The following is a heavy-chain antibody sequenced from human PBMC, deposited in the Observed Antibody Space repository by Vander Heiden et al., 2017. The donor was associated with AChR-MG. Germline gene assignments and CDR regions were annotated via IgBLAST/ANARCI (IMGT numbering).Heavy chain of an antibody. D-gene: IGHD3-10*01. V-gene: IGHV1-2*02. CDR2: INPNSGGT. CDR3: ARRMVRGVIIKGHYYMDV. CDR1: GYTFTAYY. Sequence: QVQLVQSGAEVKKPGASVKVSCTASGYTFTAYYMDWVRQAPGQGLEWMGWINPNSGGTNYGQKFQGRVTMTRDTSISTAYMELSRLRSDDTAVCYCARRMVRGVIIKGHYYMDVWGKGTTVTVSS. J-gene: IGHJ6*03.